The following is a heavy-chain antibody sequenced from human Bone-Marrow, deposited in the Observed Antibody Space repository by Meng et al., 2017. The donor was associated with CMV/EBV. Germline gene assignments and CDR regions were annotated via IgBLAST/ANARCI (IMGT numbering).Heavy chain of an antibody. D-gene: IGHD4-11*01. CDR2: IRYDGSNK. CDR1: GFTFSSYG. Sequence: GGSLRLSCAASGFTFSSYGMHWVRQAPGKGLEWVAFIRYDGSNKYYADSVKGRFTISRDNSKNTLYLQMNSLRAEDTAVYYCARDRRTTVTTIFYYYYGMDVWGQGTTVTVSS. V-gene: IGHV3-30*02. CDR3: ARDRRTTVTTIFYYYYGMDV. J-gene: IGHJ6*02.